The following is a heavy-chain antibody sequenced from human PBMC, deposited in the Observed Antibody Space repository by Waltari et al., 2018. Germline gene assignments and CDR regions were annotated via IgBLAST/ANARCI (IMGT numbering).Heavy chain of an antibody. J-gene: IGHJ4*02. V-gene: IGHV3-9*01. Sequence: EVQLVESGGGLVQPGRSLRLSCAASGFTFDKYAMHWVRQAPGKGLEWVSGISWNSGSIGYAGSVKGRFTISRDNAKNSLNLQMNSLRAEDTAFYYCAKDMGIVATMVDSWGQGTLVTVSS. CDR1: GFTFDKYA. D-gene: IGHD5-12*01. CDR3: AKDMGIVATMVDS. CDR2: ISWNSGSI.